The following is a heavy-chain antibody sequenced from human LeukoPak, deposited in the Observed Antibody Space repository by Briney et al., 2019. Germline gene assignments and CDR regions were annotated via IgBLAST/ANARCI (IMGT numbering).Heavy chain of an antibody. D-gene: IGHD3-10*01. CDR3: ARLAGMGPFYYYYYMDV. V-gene: IGHV4-4*09. J-gene: IGHJ6*03. CDR1: GGSISSYY. Sequence: SETLSLTCTVSGGSISSYYWSWIRQPPGKGLEWIGYIYTSGSTNCNPSLKSRVTISVDTSKNQFSLKLSSVTAADTAVYYCARLAGMGPFYYYYYMDVWGKGTTVTVSS. CDR2: IYTSGST.